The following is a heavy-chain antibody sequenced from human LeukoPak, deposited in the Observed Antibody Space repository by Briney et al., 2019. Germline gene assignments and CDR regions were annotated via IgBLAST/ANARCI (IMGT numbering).Heavy chain of an antibody. CDR2: IKKYGSEI. J-gene: IGHJ5*01. CDR3: ARDIEWLDC. D-gene: IGHD2-15*01. CDR1: GFSFNNYC. V-gene: IGHV3-7*01. Sequence: GGSLRLSCTVSGFSFNNYCMTWVRQAPGKGLEWVANIKKYGSEIYSGDSLKGRFTISRDNAKNSLYLQMNSLRGEDTAVYDCARDIEWLDCWGQGTLVTVSS.